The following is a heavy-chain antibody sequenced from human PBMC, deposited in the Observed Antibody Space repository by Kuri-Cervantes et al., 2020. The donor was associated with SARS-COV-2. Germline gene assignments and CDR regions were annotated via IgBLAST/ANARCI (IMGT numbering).Heavy chain of an antibody. Sequence: ASVKVSCKASGYTFTDYAIHWVRQAPGQRLEWMGWINAGNGDTRYSQKFRGRVTITRDTSASTAYMDLSSLRSEDTALYYCARDLPYCSRASRSRFDYWGQGTLVTVSS. D-gene: IGHD2-2*01. J-gene: IGHJ4*02. V-gene: IGHV1-3*01. CDR3: ARDLPYCSRASRSRFDY. CDR2: INAGNGDT. CDR1: GYTFTDYA.